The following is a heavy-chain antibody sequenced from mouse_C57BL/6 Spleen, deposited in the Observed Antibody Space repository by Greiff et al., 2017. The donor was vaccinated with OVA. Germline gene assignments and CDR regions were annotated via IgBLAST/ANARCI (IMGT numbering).Heavy chain of an antibody. V-gene: IGHV5-17*01. CDR1: GFTFSDYG. Sequence: EVKVVESGGGLVKPGGSLKLSCAASGFTFSDYGMHWVRQAPEKGLEWVAYISSGSSTIYYADTVKGRFTISRDNAKNTLFLQMTSLRSEDTAMYYCAREDYYGSSFLDYWGQGTTLTVSS. CDR3: AREDYYGSSFLDY. D-gene: IGHD1-1*01. J-gene: IGHJ2*01. CDR2: ISSGSSTI.